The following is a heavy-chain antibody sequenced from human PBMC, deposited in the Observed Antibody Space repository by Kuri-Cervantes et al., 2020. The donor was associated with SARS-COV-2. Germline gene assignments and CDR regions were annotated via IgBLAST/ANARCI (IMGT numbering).Heavy chain of an antibody. J-gene: IGHJ5*02. CDR3: ARDRYEQLVLFNWFDP. CDR1: GYTFTGYY. CDR2: IIPIFGTA. D-gene: IGHD6-13*01. Sequence: SVKVSCKASGYTFTGYYMHWVRQAPGQGLEWMGGIIPIFGTANYAQKFQGRVTITADESTSTAYMELSSLGSEDTAVYYCARDRYEQLVLFNWFDPWGQGTLVTVSS. V-gene: IGHV1-69*13.